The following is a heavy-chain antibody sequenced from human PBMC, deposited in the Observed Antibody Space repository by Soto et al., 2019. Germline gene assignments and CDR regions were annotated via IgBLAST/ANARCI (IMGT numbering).Heavy chain of an antibody. Sequence: GQSLKVSCNGSGYRCTSYWSGWVRQMPGKGLEWMGIIYPGDSDTRYSPSFQGQVTISADKSISTAYLQWSSLRASDTAMYYCARWGEGGLFDYWGQGTLVTVSS. CDR1: GYRCTSYW. CDR2: IYPGDSDT. D-gene: IGHD3-10*01. V-gene: IGHV5-51*01. CDR3: ARWGEGGLFDY. J-gene: IGHJ4*02.